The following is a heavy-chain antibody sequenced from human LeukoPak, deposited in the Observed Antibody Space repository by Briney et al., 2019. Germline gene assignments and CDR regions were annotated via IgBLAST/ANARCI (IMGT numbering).Heavy chain of an antibody. D-gene: IGHD3-3*01. J-gene: IGHJ4*02. CDR2: IKQDGSEK. CDR1: GFTFSSYW. CDR3: AKDPGYYDFWSGYYLTDY. V-gene: IGHV3-7*01. Sequence: GGSLRLSCAVSGFTFSSYWTSWVRQAPGKGLEWVANIKQDGSEKYYVDSVKGRFTISRDNAKNSLYLQMNSLRAEDTAVYYCAKDPGYYDFWSGYYLTDYWGQGTLVTVSS.